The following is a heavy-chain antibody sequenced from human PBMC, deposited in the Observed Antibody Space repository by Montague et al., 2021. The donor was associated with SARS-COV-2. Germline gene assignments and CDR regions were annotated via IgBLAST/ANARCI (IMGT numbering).Heavy chain of an antibody. Sequence: SETLSLTCTVSGGSISSSNYYWGWIRQPPGKGLEWIGSIYYSGSTYYNPSLKSRVTISVDTSKNQFSLKLSSVTAADTAIYYCARKGGGRSDLAYWGQGTLVTVSS. CDR2: IYYSGST. CDR1: GGSISSSNYY. CDR3: ARKGGGRSDLAY. V-gene: IGHV4-39*01. J-gene: IGHJ4*02. D-gene: IGHD1-26*01.